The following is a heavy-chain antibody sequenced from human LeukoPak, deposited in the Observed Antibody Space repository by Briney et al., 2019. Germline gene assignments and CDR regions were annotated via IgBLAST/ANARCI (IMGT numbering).Heavy chain of an antibody. CDR1: GFTFGDYA. CDR3: TRDRIYCSGGSCWLNYYYYYMDV. D-gene: IGHD2-15*01. J-gene: IGHJ6*03. CDR2: IRSKAYGGTT. V-gene: IGHV3-49*04. Sequence: GGSLRLSCTASGFTFGDYAMSWVRQAPGKGLEWVGFIRSKAYGGTTEYAASVKGRFTISRDDSKSIAYLQMNSLKTEDTAVYYCTRDRIYCSGGSCWLNYYYYYMDVWGKGTTVTISS.